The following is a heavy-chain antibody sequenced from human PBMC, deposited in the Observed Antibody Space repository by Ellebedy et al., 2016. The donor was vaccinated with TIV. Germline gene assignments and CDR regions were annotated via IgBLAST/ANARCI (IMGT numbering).Heavy chain of an antibody. CDR3: ARGPLGGTPRAFDS. D-gene: IGHD1-26*01. CDR2: ISGGAYTT. V-gene: IGHV3-23*01. Sequence: GESLKISCAASGFTFSAYAMTWVRQAPGKGLEWVSAISGGAYTTYYADSVKGRFTVSRDNSKNTLYLQMNSLRADDTAIYHCARGPLGGTPRAFDSWGQGTLVTVSS. CDR1: GFTFSAYA. J-gene: IGHJ4*02.